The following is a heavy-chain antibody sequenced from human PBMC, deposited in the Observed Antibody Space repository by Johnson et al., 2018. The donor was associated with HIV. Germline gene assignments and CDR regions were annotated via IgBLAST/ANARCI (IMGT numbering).Heavy chain of an antibody. Sequence: QMQLVESGGGVVQRGGSLRLACAASGFIFSSYGMHWVRQAPGKGLEWVAFIRVDGSNKFYADSVKGRFTLSRDNSKNTLYLKMNSLKADDTAIYYCAKGEEWYSHARSAWTAYDIWGQGTMVTVSS. V-gene: IGHV3-30*02. CDR3: AKGEEWYSHARSAWTAYDI. D-gene: IGHD3-3*01. CDR1: GFIFSSYG. CDR2: IRVDGSNK. J-gene: IGHJ3*02.